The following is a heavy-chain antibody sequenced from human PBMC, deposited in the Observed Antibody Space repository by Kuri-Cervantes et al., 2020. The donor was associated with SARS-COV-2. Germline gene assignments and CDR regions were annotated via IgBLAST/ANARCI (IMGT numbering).Heavy chain of an antibody. D-gene: IGHD3-10*01. Sequence: GESLKISCAASGFTFSSYSMNWVRQAPGKGLVWVSRINSDGSSTSYADSVKGRFTISRDNAKNTLYLQMNSLRAEDTAVYYCARDGMVRGEDYWGQGTLVTVSS. CDR2: INSDGSST. CDR1: GFTFSSYS. V-gene: IGHV3-74*01. CDR3: ARDGMVRGEDY. J-gene: IGHJ4*02.